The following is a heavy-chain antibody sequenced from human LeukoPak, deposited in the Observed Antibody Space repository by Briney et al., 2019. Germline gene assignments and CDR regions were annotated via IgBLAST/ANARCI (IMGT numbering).Heavy chain of an antibody. J-gene: IGHJ3*02. Sequence: PGGSLRLSCAASGFTFSDYYMSWIRQAPGKGLEWVSYISSSGSTIYYADSVKGRFTISRDNAKNSLYLQMNSLRAEDTAVYYCARGRWLQPHPLDAFDIWGQGTMVTVSS. CDR3: ARGRWLQPHPLDAFDI. CDR1: GFTFSDYY. V-gene: IGHV3-11*01. CDR2: ISSSGSTI. D-gene: IGHD5-24*01.